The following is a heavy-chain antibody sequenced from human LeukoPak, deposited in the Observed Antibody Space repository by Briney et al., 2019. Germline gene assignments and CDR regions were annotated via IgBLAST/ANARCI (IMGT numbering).Heavy chain of an antibody. CDR1: RFTFSNYG. Sequence: GGSLRLSCAASRFTFSNYGMHWVRQAPGKGLEWLAIISYDGGNKYYADSVKGRFTISRDNSKNTLYLQMNSLRVEDSAVYYCAKTGNYNWNGFDYWGQGTLVTVSS. J-gene: IGHJ4*02. V-gene: IGHV3-30*18. CDR2: ISYDGGNK. D-gene: IGHD1-20*01. CDR3: AKTGNYNWNGFDY.